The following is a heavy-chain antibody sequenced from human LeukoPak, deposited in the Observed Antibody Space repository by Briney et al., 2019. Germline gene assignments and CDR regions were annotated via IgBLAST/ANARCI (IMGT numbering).Heavy chain of an antibody. D-gene: IGHD3-22*01. V-gene: IGHV1-69*13. Sequence: SVKVSCKASGGTFSSYAISWVRQAPGQGLEWMGGIIPIFGTANYAQKFQGRVTITADESTSTAYMGLSSLRSEDTAVYYCARRDDSSGYRGPFDYWGQGTLVTVSS. CDR3: ARRDDSSGYRGPFDY. J-gene: IGHJ4*02. CDR2: IIPIFGTA. CDR1: GGTFSSYA.